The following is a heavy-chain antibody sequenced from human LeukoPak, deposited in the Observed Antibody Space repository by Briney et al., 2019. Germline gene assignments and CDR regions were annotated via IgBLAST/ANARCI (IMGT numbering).Heavy chain of an antibody. D-gene: IGHD3-22*01. CDR1: GGSISSYY. J-gene: IGHJ4*02. V-gene: IGHV4-59*12. Sequence: SETLSLTCTVSGGSISSYYWSWIRQPPGKGLEWIGEINHSGSTNYNPSLKSRVTISVDTSKNQFSLKLSSVTAADTAVYYCARAPYYYDTPSAYFDYWGQGTLVTVSS. CDR2: INHSGST. CDR3: ARAPYYYDTPSAYFDY.